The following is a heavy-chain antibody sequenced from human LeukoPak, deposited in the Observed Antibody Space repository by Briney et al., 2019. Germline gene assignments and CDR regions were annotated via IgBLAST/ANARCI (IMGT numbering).Heavy chain of an antibody. CDR2: IYYSGST. V-gene: IGHV4-59*01. D-gene: IGHD6-13*01. CDR1: GGSISSYY. J-gene: IGHJ3*02. Sequence: PSETLSLTCTVSGGSISSYYWSWIRQPPGKGLEWIGYIYYSGSTNYNPSLKSRVTISVDTSKNQFSLKLSSVTAADTAVYYCARDRIAAAEDAFDIWGQGTMVTVSS. CDR3: ARDRIAAAEDAFDI.